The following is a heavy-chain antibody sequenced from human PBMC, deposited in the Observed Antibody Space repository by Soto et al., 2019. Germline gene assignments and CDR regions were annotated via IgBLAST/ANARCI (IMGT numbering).Heavy chain of an antibody. V-gene: IGHV4-34*01. CDR1: GGSFSGFY. Sequence: SETLSLTCAVYGGSFSGFYWSWIRQPPGKGLEWIGELNDSGGTNYNASLKSRVSISGDTSKNQFSLKLTFVTAADTAVYYCARARRQVQQCGQGTMVAVYS. J-gene: IGHJ1*01. CDR2: LNDSGGT. CDR3: ARARRQVQQ.